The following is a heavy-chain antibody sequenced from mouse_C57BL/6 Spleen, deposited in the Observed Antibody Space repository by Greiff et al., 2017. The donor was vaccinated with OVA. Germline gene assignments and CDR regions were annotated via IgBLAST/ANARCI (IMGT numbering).Heavy chain of an antibody. J-gene: IGHJ2*01. CDR2: IWWNDDK. D-gene: IGHD2-3*01. CDR1: GFSLSTSNMG. CDR3: DRIYDGYYKDYFDY. V-gene: IGHV8-5*01. Sequence: QVTLKESGPGILQPSQTLSLSCSSSGFSLSTSNMGIGWIRPPSGKGLEWLAHIWWNDDKYYNPSLKSRLTISKDTSNNQVFLKITSADTADTATYDCDRIYDGYYKDYFDYWGQGTTLTVSS.